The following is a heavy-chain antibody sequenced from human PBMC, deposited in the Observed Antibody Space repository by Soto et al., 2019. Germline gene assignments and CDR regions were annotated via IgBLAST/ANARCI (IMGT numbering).Heavy chain of an antibody. V-gene: IGHV3-13*04. CDR2: SGTAGDT. CDR3: ARGRPDHGAPYYGLDV. CDR1: GFTFSSYD. D-gene: IGHD4-17*01. Sequence: EVQLVESGGGLVQPGGSLRLSCAASGFTFSSYDMHWVRQATGKGLEWVSASGTAGDTYYPGSVNARFTITRENAKNSLYLQMNSLRAGDTAVYYWARGRPDHGAPYYGLDVWGQGTTVTVSS. J-gene: IGHJ6*02.